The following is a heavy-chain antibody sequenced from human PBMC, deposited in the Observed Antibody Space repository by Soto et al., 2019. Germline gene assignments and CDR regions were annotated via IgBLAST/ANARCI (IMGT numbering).Heavy chain of an antibody. CDR3: ANYPLYGSGFDC. V-gene: IGHV3-9*01. J-gene: IGHJ4*02. D-gene: IGHD3-10*01. CDR2: ISWNGDAT. CDR1: GFTFDDYA. Sequence: EVQLVESGGGLVQPGGSLRLSCAASGFTFDDYAIHWVRQIPGKGLEWVSGISWNGDATGYADSVKGRFTISRDNAKNSHDQQMDSLKTEETGIDCGANYPLYGSGFDCWGQGTLVTVSS.